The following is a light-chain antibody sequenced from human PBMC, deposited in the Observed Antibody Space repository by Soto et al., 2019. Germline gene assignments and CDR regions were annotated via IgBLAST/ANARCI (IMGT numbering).Light chain of an antibody. CDR3: SAWDGGHNGVV. CDR2: TNN. J-gene: IGLJ3*02. Sequence: QSLLTQPPSASGTPGQTVTISCSGSTSNIGSNTVNWYHQVPGTTPTLLIYTNNMRPSRVPDRFSASVYGASASLAISHLQSEDEGAFYCSAWDGGHNGVVFGGGTKLTVL. CDR1: TSNIGSNT. V-gene: IGLV1-44*01.